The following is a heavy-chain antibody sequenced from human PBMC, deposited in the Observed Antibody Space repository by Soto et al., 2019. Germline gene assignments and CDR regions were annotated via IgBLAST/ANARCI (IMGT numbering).Heavy chain of an antibody. CDR2: IYDSGST. J-gene: IGHJ3*02. D-gene: IGHD2-21*02. V-gene: IGHV4-31*03. CDR1: GGSIGSGGYY. CDR3: ARDATGDPGWAFDI. Sequence: QVQLQESGPGLVKPSQTLSLTCTVSGGSIGSGGYYWSCIRRHPGKALGWIGNIYDSGSTDSHPSLKSRVTILLDTSQNQFSLKLSSVTAADTAVYYCARDATGDPGWAFDIWGQGTLVTVSS.